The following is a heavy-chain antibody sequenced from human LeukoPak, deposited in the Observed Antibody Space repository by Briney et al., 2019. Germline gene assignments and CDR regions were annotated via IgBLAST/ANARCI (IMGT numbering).Heavy chain of an antibody. CDR3: VRGGNTRYCSSTSCYMRYNWFDP. Sequence: SETLSLTCSVSGGSISSGDYYWSWIRQPPGKGLEWIGYIHYSGSTYYNPSLKSRVTISVDTSENQFSLKLTSVTAADTAVYYCVRGGNTRYCSSTSCYMRYNWFDPWGRGTLVTVSS. V-gene: IGHV4-30-4*01. D-gene: IGHD2-2*01. J-gene: IGHJ5*02. CDR2: IHYSGST. CDR1: GGSISSGDYY.